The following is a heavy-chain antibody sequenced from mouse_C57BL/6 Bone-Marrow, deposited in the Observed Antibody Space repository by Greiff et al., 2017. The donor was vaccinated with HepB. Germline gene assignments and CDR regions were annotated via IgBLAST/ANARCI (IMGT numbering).Heavy chain of an antibody. D-gene: IGHD1-1*01. Sequence: EVKVVESGGGLVQPGGSLKLSCAASGFTFSDYYMYWVRQTPEKRLEWVAYISNGGGSTYYPDTVKGRFTISRDKAKNTLYLQMSRLKSEDTAMYYCTRNNGSSPDVWGTGTTVTVSS. CDR2: ISNGGGST. CDR1: GFTFSDYY. V-gene: IGHV5-12*01. J-gene: IGHJ1*03. CDR3: TRNNGSSPDV.